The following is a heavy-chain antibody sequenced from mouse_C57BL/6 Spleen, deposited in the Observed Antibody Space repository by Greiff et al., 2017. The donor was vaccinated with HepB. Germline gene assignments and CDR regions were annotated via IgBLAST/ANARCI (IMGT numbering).Heavy chain of an antibody. Sequence: EVLLQQSGPELVKPGASVKIPCKASGYTFTDYNMDWVKQSHGKSLEWIGDINTNNGGTIYNQKFKGKATLTVAKSSSTAYMELRSLTSEDTAVYYCATFSTMVTPWFAYWGQGTLVTVSA. CDR2: INTNNGGT. J-gene: IGHJ3*01. D-gene: IGHD2-2*01. CDR3: ATFSTMVTPWFAY. V-gene: IGHV1-18*01. CDR1: GYTFTDYN.